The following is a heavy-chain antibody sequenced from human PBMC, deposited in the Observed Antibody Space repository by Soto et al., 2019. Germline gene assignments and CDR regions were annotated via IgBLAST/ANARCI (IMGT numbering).Heavy chain of an antibody. D-gene: IGHD6-19*01. J-gene: IGHJ4*02. Sequence: PGGSLRLSCAASGFTFDDYAMHWVRQAPGKGLEWVSGISWNSGSIGYADSVKGRSTISRDNAKNSLYLQMNSLRAEDTAVYYCARDLPSSGWYLPSLKFDYWGQGTLVTVSS. CDR1: GFTFDDYA. CDR3: ARDLPSSGWYLPSLKFDY. V-gene: IGHV3-9*01. CDR2: ISWNSGSI.